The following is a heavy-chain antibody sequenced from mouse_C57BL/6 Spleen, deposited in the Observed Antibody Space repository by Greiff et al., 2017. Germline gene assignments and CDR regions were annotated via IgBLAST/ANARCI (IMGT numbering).Heavy chain of an antibody. CDR3: ARWASYYFDY. CDR1: GFSLTSYG. D-gene: IGHD6-1*01. CDR2: IWSGGST. Sequence: QVQLKESGPGLVQPSQSLSITCTVSGFSLTSYGVHWVRQSPGKGLEWLGVIWSGGSTDYNAAFISSLSNSKDNSTSQVFFKMNRLQADDTAIYYCARWASYYFDYWGQGTTLTVSS. J-gene: IGHJ2*01. V-gene: IGHV2-2*01.